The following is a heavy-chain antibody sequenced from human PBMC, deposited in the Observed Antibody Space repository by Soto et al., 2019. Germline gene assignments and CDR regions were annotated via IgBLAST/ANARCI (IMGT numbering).Heavy chain of an antibody. V-gene: IGHV4-4*07. J-gene: IGHJ5*02. D-gene: IGHD6-19*01. CDR1: GGSVSSHY. Sequence: SETLSLTCSVSGGSVSSHYWSWVRQPAGKGLEWIGRIYISGNTKYNPSFKSRVTMSVDTSKNQVSLRLSSVTAADTAVYYCARELKPYNSGWYFTLSWSQGTQVTVSS. CDR3: ARELKPYNSGWYFTLS. CDR2: IYISGNT.